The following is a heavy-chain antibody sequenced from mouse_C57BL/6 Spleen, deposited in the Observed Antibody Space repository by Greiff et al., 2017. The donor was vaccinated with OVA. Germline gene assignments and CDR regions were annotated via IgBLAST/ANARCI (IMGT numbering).Heavy chain of an antibody. J-gene: IGHJ2*01. CDR1: GYAFTNYL. V-gene: IGHV1-54*01. CDR3: ARGNWGDY. D-gene: IGHD4-1*01. CDR2: INPGSGGT. Sequence: VQLQQSGAELVRPGTSVKVSCKASGYAFTNYLIEWVKQRPGQGLEWIGVINPGSGGTNYNEKFKGKATLTADKSSSTAYMQLSSLISEDSAVCFCARGNWGDYWGQGTTLTVSS.